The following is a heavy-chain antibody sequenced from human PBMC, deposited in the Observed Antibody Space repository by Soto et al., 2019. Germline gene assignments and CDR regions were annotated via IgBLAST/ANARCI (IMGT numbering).Heavy chain of an antibody. V-gene: IGHV3-30*04. CDR2: VSSDGNHA. CDR1: GFTFSSDA. CDR3: ARDSAYSTASTHFDH. D-gene: IGHD2-2*01. Sequence: GGSLRLSCVGSGFTFSSDALHWVRQAPGKGLEWVAVVSSDGNHAYYPDHVKGRFTISRDNSQSTVYLQMKSLKPEDTATYYCARDSAYSTASTHFDHWGQGTLVTVSS. J-gene: IGHJ4*02.